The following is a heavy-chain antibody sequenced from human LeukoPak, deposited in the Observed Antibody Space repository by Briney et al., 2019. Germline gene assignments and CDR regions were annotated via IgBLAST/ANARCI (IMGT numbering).Heavy chain of an antibody. D-gene: IGHD2-2*01. J-gene: IGHJ5*02. CDR2: ISAYNGNT. Sequence: ASVKVSCKASGGTFSSYAISWVRQAPGQGLEWMGWISAYNGNTNYAQKLQGRVTMTTDTSTSTAYMELRSLRSDDTAVYYCARDVVPAAMGNINWFDPWGQGTLVTVSS. V-gene: IGHV1-18*01. CDR3: ARDVVPAAMGNINWFDP. CDR1: GGTFSSYA.